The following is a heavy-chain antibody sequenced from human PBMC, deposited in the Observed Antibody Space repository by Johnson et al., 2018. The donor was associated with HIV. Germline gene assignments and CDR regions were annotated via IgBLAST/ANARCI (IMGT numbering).Heavy chain of an antibody. CDR2: ISYDGSNK. Sequence: QVQLVESGGGVVQPGGSLRLSCAASGFTFSSYAMHWVRQAPGKGLEWVAVISYDGSNKYYADSVKGRFTISRDNSKNTLYLQMNSLRAEDTAVYYCARGRRIQLWLLADAFDIWGQGTMVTVSS. CDR1: GFTFSSYA. CDR3: ARGRRIQLWLLADAFDI. D-gene: IGHD5-18*01. J-gene: IGHJ3*02. V-gene: IGHV3-30*04.